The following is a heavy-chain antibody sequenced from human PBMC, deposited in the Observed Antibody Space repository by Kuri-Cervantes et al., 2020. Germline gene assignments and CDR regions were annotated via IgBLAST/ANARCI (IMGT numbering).Heavy chain of an antibody. V-gene: IGHV3-30*02. CDR2: IPYEGSNK. J-gene: IGHJ4*02. D-gene: IGHD3-3*01. Sequence: GESLKISCKASGLTFSSYAVHWVRQGPGTGLEWVSFIPYEGSNKYYAESVKGRFTISRDNSKNTLYLQMNSLRREDTAVYYCARDQQPGVVIIPDYFDYWGQGTLVTVSS. CDR3: ARDQQPGVVIIPDYFDY. CDR1: GLTFSSYA.